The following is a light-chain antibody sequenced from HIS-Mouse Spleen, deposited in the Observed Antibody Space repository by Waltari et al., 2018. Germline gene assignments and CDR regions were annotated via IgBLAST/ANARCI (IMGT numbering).Light chain of an antibody. J-gene: IGLJ2*01. V-gene: IGLV3-21*03. CDR3: QVWDSSSDHVV. Sequence: SYVLTQPPSVSVAPGTTARIPCGGNNIGRKSVHWYQQKPGQAPVLVVYDDSDRPPGIPERFSGSNSGNTATLTISRVEAGDEADYYCQVWDSSSDHVVFGGGTKLTVL. CDR2: DDS. CDR1: NIGRKS.